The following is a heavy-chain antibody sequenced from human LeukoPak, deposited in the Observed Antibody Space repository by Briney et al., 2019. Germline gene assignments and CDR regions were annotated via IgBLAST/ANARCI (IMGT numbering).Heavy chain of an antibody. CDR1: GYTFTHYY. J-gene: IGHJ4*02. CDR3: ARGRYFVWLLLDY. V-gene: IGHV1-2*04. D-gene: IGHD3-9*01. Sequence: SVTVSCQASGYTFTHYYMHGLGPAPARGVAGMGWIHPNNGGTNYAQKFQGWVTMTRDTSISTAYMELSRLRSDDTVVYYCARGRYFVWLLLDYWGEGTLVTVS. CDR2: IHPNNGGT.